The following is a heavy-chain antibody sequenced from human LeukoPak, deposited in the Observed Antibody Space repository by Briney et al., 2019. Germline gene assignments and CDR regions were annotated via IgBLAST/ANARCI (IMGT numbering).Heavy chain of an antibody. CDR3: ARWDYDILTGYYFSAFDI. D-gene: IGHD3-9*01. CDR2: IHHTGST. V-gene: IGHV4-38-2*02. CDR1: GYSISSAYY. J-gene: IGHJ3*02. Sequence: SETLSLTCTVSGYSISSAYYWGWIRQPPGKGLEWIGNIHHTGSTDYNPSLKGRVTISVDTSKNQFSLKLSSVTAADTAVHYCARWDYDILTGYYFSAFDIWGQGTMVTVSS.